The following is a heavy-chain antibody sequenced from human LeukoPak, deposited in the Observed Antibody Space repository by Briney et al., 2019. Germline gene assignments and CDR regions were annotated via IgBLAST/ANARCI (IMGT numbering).Heavy chain of an antibody. CDR1: GYTFTDYY. D-gene: IGHD3-22*01. CDR2: IIPIFGTA. CDR3: ARDTGYYDSSGYYYAGSDY. V-gene: IGHV1-69*13. J-gene: IGHJ4*02. Sequence: ASVKVSCKASGYTFTDYYLHWVRQAPGQGLEWMGGIIPIFGTANYAQKFQGRVTITADESTSTAYMELSSLRSEDTAVYYCARDTGYYDSSGYYYAGSDYWGQGTLVTVSS.